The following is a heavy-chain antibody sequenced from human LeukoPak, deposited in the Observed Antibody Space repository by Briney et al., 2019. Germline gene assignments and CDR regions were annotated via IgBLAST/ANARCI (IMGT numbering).Heavy chain of an antibody. D-gene: IGHD4-17*01. CDR1: GFSLSTSGVG. Sequence: SGPTLVKPTQTLTLTCTFSGFSLSTSGVGVGWIRQPPGKALEWLALIYWDDDKRYSPSLKSRLTITKDTSKNQVVLTMTNMDPVDTATYYCVHSFDYGDYWGWFDPWGQGTLVTVSS. J-gene: IGHJ5*02. CDR3: VHSFDYGDYWGWFDP. V-gene: IGHV2-5*02. CDR2: IYWDDDK.